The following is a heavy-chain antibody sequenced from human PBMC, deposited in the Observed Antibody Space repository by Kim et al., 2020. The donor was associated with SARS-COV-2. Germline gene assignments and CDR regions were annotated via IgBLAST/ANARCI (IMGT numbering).Heavy chain of an antibody. CDR2: ISYDGSNK. V-gene: IGHV3-30-3*01. J-gene: IGHJ6*02. CDR1: GFTFSSYA. Sequence: GGSLRLSCAASGFTFSSYAMHWVHQAPGKGLEWVAVISYDGSNKYYADSVKGRFTISRDNSKNTLYLQMNSLRAEDTAVYYCARASRGGYYYGMDVWGQGTTVTVSS. D-gene: IGHD3-10*01. CDR3: ARASRGGYYYGMDV.